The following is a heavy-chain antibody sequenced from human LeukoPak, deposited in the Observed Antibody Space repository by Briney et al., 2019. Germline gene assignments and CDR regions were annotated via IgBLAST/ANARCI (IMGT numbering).Heavy chain of an antibody. CDR2: ISYDGSNK. CDR1: GFTYSSYG. CDR3: AKVDNSGWYPN. J-gene: IGHJ4*02. Sequence: GRSLRLSCAASGFTYSSYGMHWVRQAPGKGLEWVAVISYDGSNKYYADSVKGRFTISRDNSKNTLYLQMNSLRAEDTAVYYCAKVDNSGWYPNWGQGTLVTVSS. V-gene: IGHV3-30*18. D-gene: IGHD6-19*01.